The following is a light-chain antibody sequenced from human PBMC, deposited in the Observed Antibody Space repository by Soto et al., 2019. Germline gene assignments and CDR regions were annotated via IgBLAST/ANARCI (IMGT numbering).Light chain of an antibody. V-gene: IGKV2-24*01. CDR1: RSLVHSDGNTY. CDR3: MQATQFRT. J-gene: IGKJ1*01. CDR2: QIS. Sequence: DIVMTQTPLSSPVTLGQPASISCRSSRSLVHSDGNTYLSWLHQRPGQPPRLLIYQISNRFSGVPDRFSGSGAGTDFTLKISRVEAEDVGVYYCMQATQFRTFGQGTKVDIK.